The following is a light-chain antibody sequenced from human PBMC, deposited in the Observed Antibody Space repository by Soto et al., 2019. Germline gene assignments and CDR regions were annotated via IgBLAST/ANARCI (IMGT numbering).Light chain of an antibody. CDR3: QQRSHWPPLT. CDR2: DAS. Sequence: EIVLTQSPATLSMSPGERATLSCRASQSVSTYLAWYQQKPGQAPRLLIFDASNRASGIPSRFSGSGSGTNFPLTISRLEPEDCAVYFCQQRSHWPPLTFGGGTKVEIK. CDR1: QSVSTY. V-gene: IGKV3-11*01. J-gene: IGKJ4*01.